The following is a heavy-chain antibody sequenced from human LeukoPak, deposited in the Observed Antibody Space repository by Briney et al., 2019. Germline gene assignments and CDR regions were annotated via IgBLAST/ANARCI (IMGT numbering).Heavy chain of an antibody. CDR1: GFTFSSYW. J-gene: IGHJ6*03. D-gene: IGHD3-16*01. Sequence: PGGSLRLSCAASGFTFSSYWMHWVRQAPGKGLVWVSRINSDGSSTSYADSVKGRFTISRDNDKNTLYLQMNSLRAEDTAVYYCASSGGSYYYYMDVWGKGTTVTVSS. V-gene: IGHV3-74*01. CDR3: ASSGGSYYYYMDV. CDR2: INSDGSST.